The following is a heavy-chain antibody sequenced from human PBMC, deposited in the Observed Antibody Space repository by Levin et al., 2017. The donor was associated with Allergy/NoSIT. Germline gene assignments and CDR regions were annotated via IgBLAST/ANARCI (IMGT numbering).Heavy chain of an antibody. J-gene: IGHJ4*02. V-gene: IGHV1-2*02. CDR2: INPNSGGT. Sequence: ASVKVSCKASGYTFTGYYMHWVRQAPGQGLEWMGWINPNSGGTNYAQKFQGRVTMTRDTSISTAYMVLSRLRSDDTAVYYCARAVRFGELYYFDYWGQGTLVTVSS. CDR3: ARAVRFGELYYFDY. CDR1: GYTFTGYY. D-gene: IGHD3-10*01.